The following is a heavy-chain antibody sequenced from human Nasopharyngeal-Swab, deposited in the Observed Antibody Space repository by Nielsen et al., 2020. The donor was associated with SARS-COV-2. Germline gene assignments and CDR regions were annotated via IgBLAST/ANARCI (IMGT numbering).Heavy chain of an antibody. D-gene: IGHD6-6*01. CDR3: ARDSSSLLLDYYCGMDV. V-gene: IGHV4-59*01. J-gene: IGHJ6*02. CDR1: GGSISSYY. Sequence: SETLSLTCTVSGGSISSYYWSWIRQPPGKGLEWIGYIYYSGSTNYNPSLKSRVTISVDTSKNQFSLKLSSVTAADTAVYYCARDSSSLLLDYYCGMDVWGQGTTVTVSS. CDR2: IYYSGST.